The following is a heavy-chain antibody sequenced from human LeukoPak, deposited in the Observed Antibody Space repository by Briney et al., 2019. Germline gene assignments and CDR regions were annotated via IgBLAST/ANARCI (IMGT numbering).Heavy chain of an antibody. D-gene: IGHD3-16*01. CDR2: ISHDGSNK. CDR3: ALGGTYYDY. J-gene: IGHJ4*02. Sequence: GGSLRLSCAASGFIFSSYGIHWVRQAPDKGLDWVAVISHDGSNKYYAASVEGRFTISRDNSKNTLYLQMNSLRAEDTAVYYCALGGTYYDYWGQGTLVTVSS. V-gene: IGHV3-30*03. CDR1: GFIFSSYG.